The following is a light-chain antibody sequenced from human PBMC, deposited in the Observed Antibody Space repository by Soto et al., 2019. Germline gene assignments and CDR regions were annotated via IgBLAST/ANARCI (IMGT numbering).Light chain of an antibody. Sequence: EIVLTQSPDTLSLPPGERATISCRASQTIGNNYLAWYQQKPGQAPRLLIYDASRRATGIPDRFTGSGSGADFALTISRLEPEDFAVYYCQQCAYSPRTFGQGTKVEVK. J-gene: IGKJ1*01. CDR3: QQCAYSPRT. V-gene: IGKV3-20*01. CDR2: DAS. CDR1: QTIGNNY.